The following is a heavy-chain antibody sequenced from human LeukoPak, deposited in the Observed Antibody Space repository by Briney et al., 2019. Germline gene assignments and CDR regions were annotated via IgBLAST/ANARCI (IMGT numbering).Heavy chain of an antibody. CDR1: GFAFSSAW. CDR2: IKQDGSER. J-gene: IGHJ6*03. CDR3: ARRGLPDV. D-gene: IGHD2-15*01. V-gene: IGHV3-7*01. Sequence: PGGSLRLSCAASGFAFSSAWMSWVRQAPGKGLEWVVNIKQDGSERYYLDSVKGRFTISRDNAKNSLYLQMNSLRVEDTAVYYCARRGLPDVWGKGTTVTVSS.